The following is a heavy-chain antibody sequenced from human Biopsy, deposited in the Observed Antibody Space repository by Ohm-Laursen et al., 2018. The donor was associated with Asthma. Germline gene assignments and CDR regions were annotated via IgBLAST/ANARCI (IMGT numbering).Heavy chain of an antibody. D-gene: IGHD3-3*02. V-gene: IGHV3-7*01. Sequence: SLRLSCTASGFTFGDYWMSWVRQVPGKGLEWVANIKRDGTEKNHVDSLKGRFTISRDNAKSSLYLQMDSLRAEDTAVYYCARTFHFWSPYHAEHYQLWGQGTLVTVPS. J-gene: IGHJ1*01. CDR1: GFTFGDYW. CDR3: ARTFHFWSPYHAEHYQL. CDR2: IKRDGTEK.